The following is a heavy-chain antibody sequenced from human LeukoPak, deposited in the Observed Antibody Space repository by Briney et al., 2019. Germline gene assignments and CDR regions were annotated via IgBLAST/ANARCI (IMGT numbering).Heavy chain of an antibody. CDR2: IYYSGST. CDR3: ARTEDYGDYGNWFDP. J-gene: IGHJ5*02. Sequence: KPSETLSLTCTVSGGSVSSYYWSWLRQPPGKGLEWIGYIYYSGSTNYNPSLKSRVTISVDTSKNQFSLKLNSLTAADTAVYYCARTEDYGDYGNWFDPWGQGTLVTVSS. CDR1: GGSVSSYY. D-gene: IGHD4-17*01. V-gene: IGHV4-59*02.